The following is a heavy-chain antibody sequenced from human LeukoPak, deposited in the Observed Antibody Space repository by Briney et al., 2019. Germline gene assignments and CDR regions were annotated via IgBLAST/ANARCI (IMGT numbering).Heavy chain of an antibody. J-gene: IGHJ4*02. CDR1: GYTFTSYG. D-gene: IGHD1-26*01. V-gene: IGHV1-18*01. CDR2: ISAYNGNT. CDR3: ARDVLRIVGATTPTFDY. Sequence: ASVNVSCKASGYTFTSYGISWVRQAPGQGLEWMGWISAYNGNTNYAQKLQGRVTMTTDTSTSTAYMELRSLRSDDTAVYYCARDVLRIVGATTPTFDYWGQGTLVTVSS.